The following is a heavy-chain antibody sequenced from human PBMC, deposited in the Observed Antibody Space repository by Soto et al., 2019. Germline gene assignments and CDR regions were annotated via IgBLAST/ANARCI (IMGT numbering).Heavy chain of an antibody. CDR3: ARGGYSGYDYTNWELMYYFDY. CDR2: ISSSSSYI. Sequence: EVQLVESGGGLVKPGGSLRLSCAASGFTFSSYSMNWVRQAPGKGLEWVSSISSSSSYIYYADSVKGRFTISRDNAKNSLYLQMNSLRAEDTAVYYCARGGYSGYDYTNWELMYYFDYWGQGTLVTVSS. V-gene: IGHV3-21*01. J-gene: IGHJ4*02. D-gene: IGHD5-12*01. CDR1: GFTFSSYS.